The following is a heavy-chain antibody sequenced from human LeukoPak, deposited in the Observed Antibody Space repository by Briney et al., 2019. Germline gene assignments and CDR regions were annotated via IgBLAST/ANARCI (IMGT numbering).Heavy chain of an antibody. Sequence: SETLSLTCAVYGGSFSGYYWSWIRQPPGKGLEWIGSMNYGGTSHYNPSLKSRVTISVGTSKNQFSLKLSSVTAADTAVYHCARSRSRPLLPPLPKSQYYFDYWGQGTLVTVSS. J-gene: IGHJ4*02. CDR2: MNYGGTS. CDR3: ARSRSRPLLPPLPKSQYYFDY. D-gene: IGHD2-21*01. CDR1: GGSFSGYY. V-gene: IGHV4-34*01.